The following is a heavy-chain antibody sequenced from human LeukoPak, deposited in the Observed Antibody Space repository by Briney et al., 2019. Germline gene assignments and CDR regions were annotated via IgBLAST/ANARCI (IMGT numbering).Heavy chain of an antibody. CDR1: GYTFTSYA. J-gene: IGHJ4*02. V-gene: IGHV1-3*01. D-gene: IGHD3-22*01. Sequence: ASVKVSCKASGYTFTSYAMHWVRQAPGQRLEWMGWINAGNGNTKYSQKFQGRVTITRDTSASTAYMELSRLRSDDTAVYYCARVGSSGYDYFDYWGQGTLVTVSS. CDR2: INAGNGNT. CDR3: ARVGSSGYDYFDY.